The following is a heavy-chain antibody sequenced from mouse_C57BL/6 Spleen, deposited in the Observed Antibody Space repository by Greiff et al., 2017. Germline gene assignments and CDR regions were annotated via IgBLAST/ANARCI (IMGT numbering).Heavy chain of an antibody. J-gene: IGHJ2*01. Sequence: EVQLQQSGPGLVKPSQSLSLTCSVTGYSITSCYYWNWIRQFPGNKLEWMGYISYDGSTNYNPSLKNRISITRDPSKNQFFLTLNAVTTEDTATYYCARGLGAGYFDYWGQGTTLTVSS. V-gene: IGHV3-6*01. D-gene: IGHD3-3*01. CDR2: ISYDGST. CDR3: ARGLGAGYFDY. CDR1: GYSITSCYY.